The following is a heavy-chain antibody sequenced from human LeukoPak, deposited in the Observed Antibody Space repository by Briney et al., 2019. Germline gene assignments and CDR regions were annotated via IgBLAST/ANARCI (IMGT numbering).Heavy chain of an antibody. V-gene: IGHV4-38-2*01. CDR2: IYHSGST. CDR3: ARHKYCTNGVCHMGY. CDR1: GYSIGSGYY. Sequence: SETLSLTCAVSGYSIGSGYYWGWIRQPPGKGLEWIGSIYHSGSTYYNPSLKSRVTISVDTSKNQFSLKLSSVTAADTAVYYCARHKYCTNGVCHMGYWGQGTLVTVSS. D-gene: IGHD2-8*01. J-gene: IGHJ4*02.